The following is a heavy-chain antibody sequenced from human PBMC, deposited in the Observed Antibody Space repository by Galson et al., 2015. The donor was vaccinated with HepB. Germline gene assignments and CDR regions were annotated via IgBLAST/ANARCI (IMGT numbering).Heavy chain of an antibody. CDR3: ARRRYCTSGGCYTDY. J-gene: IGHJ4*02. V-gene: IGHV3-7*01. CDR2: IKPDGSEK. CDR1: GFAFSNYW. D-gene: IGHD2-15*01. Sequence: SLRLSCAASGFAFSNYWMGWVRQAPGKGLEWVANIKPDGSEKYYVDSVKGRFTISRDNAKNSLYLQMNSLRAEDTAMYYCARRRYCTSGGCYTDYWGQGALVTVSS.